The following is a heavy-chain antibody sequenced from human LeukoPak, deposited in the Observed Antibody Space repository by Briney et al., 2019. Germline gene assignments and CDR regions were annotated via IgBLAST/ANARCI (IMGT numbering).Heavy chain of an antibody. CDR1: GFTFSSYE. CDR3: ATDIVVVPAAGPQSTYYYYGMDV. V-gene: IGHV3-48*03. D-gene: IGHD2-2*01. Sequence: PGGSLRLSCAASGFTFSSYEMNWVRQAPGKGLEWVSYISSSGSTIYYADSVKGQFTISRDNAKNSLYLQMNSLRAEDTAVYYCATDIVVVPAAGPQSTYYYYGMDVWGQGTTVTVSS. CDR2: ISSSGSTI. J-gene: IGHJ6*02.